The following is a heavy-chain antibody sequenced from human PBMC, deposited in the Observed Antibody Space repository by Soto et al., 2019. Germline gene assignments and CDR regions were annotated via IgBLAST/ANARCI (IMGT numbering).Heavy chain of an antibody. CDR2: ISYDGSNK. J-gene: IGHJ3*02. V-gene: IGHV3-30*18. CDR3: AKIPSSGGGAFDI. CDR1: GFTFSSYG. D-gene: IGHD6-19*01. Sequence: QVQLVESGGGVVQPGRSLRLSCAASGFTFSSYGMHWVRQAPGKGLEWVAVISYDGSNKYYADSVKGRFTISRDNSKNTLYLQMNSLRAEDTAVYYCAKIPSSGGGAFDISGQGTMVTVSS.